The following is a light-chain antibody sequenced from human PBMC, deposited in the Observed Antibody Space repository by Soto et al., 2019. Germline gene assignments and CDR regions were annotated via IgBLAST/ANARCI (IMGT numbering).Light chain of an antibody. CDR1: QDINNY. CDR3: HQYDNLPPT. V-gene: IGKV1-33*01. CDR2: DAT. Sequence: DTQMTQSPSSLSASVGDRVTITCRASQDINNYIDWYQQKPGKAPKLLIYDATNLETGVPSRFSGGGSRTHFSFTISSLQPDDVATYFCHQYDNLPPTFGQGTRLEI. J-gene: IGKJ5*01.